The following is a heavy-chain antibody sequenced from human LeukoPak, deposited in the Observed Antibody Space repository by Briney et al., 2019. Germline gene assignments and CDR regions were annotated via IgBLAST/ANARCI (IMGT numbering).Heavy chain of an antibody. J-gene: IGHJ4*02. Sequence: GGSLRLSCVVSGSTFTNYAMGWVRQAPGKGLEWLSFISGSSGTIYYADSVEGRFTVSRDNYRNTLYLQMNSLRADDTALYYCAREVVTAATFDYWGQGTLVAVAS. D-gene: IGHD2-21*02. CDR3: AREVVTAATFDY. CDR2: ISGSSGTI. CDR1: GSTFTNYA. V-gene: IGHV3-23*01.